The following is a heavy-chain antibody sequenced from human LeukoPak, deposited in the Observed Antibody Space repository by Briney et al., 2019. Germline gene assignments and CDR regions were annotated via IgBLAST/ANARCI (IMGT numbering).Heavy chain of an antibody. J-gene: IGHJ4*02. V-gene: IGHV3-74*01. D-gene: IGHD2-2*01. CDR3: AREDIVVVPAAFDY. Sequence: GGSLRLSCVASGFTFSNYWMHWVRQAPEKGLMWVSKINSDGSGPDYADSVKGRFTISRDNAKNTLYLQMNSLRAEDTAVYYCAREDIVVVPAAFDYWGQGTLVTVSS. CDR1: GFTFSNYW. CDR2: INSDGSGP.